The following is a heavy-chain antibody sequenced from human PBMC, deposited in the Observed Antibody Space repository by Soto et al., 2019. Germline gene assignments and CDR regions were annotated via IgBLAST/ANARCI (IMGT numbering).Heavy chain of an antibody. CDR2: IYPGDSDT. Sequence: GSLSLTCNGSGYSFTSYWICWVRQMPGKGLEWMGIIYPGDSDTRYSPSFQGQVTISADKSISTAYLQWSSLKASDTAMYYCARHQHHYYYYGMDVWGQGTTVTVSS. V-gene: IGHV5-51*01. J-gene: IGHJ6*02. CDR3: ARHQHHYYYYGMDV. CDR1: GYSFTSYW. D-gene: IGHD2-2*01.